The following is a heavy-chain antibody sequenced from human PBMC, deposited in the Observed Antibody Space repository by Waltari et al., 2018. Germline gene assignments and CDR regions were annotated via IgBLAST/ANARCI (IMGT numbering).Heavy chain of an antibody. Sequence: EVQLVESGGGLVQPGRSLRLSCAASGFTFDDYAMHWVRQAPGKGLGWVSGISWNSGSIGDADAVKGRFTISRDNAKNSLYLQMNSLRAEDTALYYCAKAYYDILTGLGYYFDYWGQGTLVTVSS. CDR1: GFTFDDYA. V-gene: IGHV3-9*01. D-gene: IGHD3-9*01. J-gene: IGHJ4*02. CDR3: AKAYYDILTGLGYYFDY. CDR2: ISWNSGSI.